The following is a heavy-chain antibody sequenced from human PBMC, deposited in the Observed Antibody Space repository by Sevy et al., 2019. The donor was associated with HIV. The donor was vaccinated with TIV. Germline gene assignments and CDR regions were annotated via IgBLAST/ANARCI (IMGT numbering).Heavy chain of an antibody. D-gene: IGHD6-6*01. V-gene: IGHV3-48*01. CDR2: ISSSSSTI. CDR1: GFTFSSYS. CDR3: ARDVKGARHHYYYGMDV. J-gene: IGHJ6*02. Sequence: GGSLRLSCAASGFTFSSYSMNWVRQAPGKGLEWVSYISSSSSTIYYVDSVKGRFTISRDNAKNSLYLQMNSLRAEDTAVYYCARDVKGARHHYYYGMDVWGQGTTVTVSS.